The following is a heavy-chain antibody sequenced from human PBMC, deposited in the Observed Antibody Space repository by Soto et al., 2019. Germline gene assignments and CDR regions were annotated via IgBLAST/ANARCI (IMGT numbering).Heavy chain of an antibody. D-gene: IGHD2-15*01. Sequence: VPWAAAGGTCIGYGRRRILQATGKGLEWVSAISGSGGSTYYADSVKGRFTISRDNSKDTLYLQMNSLRAEDTAVYYCAKVYCSGGSCYSADFQHWGQGTLVTVPS. CDR1: GGTCIGYG. V-gene: IGHV3-23*01. CDR2: ISGSGGST. J-gene: IGHJ1*01. CDR3: AKVYCSGGSCYSADFQH.